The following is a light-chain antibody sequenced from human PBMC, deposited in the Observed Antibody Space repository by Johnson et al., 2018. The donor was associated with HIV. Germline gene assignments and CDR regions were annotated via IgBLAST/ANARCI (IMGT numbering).Light chain of an antibody. V-gene: IGLV1-44*01. CDR2: SSD. Sequence: QSVLTQAPSASGTPGQRVTISCSGSSSNIGRNTVNWYQQLPGMAPKLLIYSSDQRPSGIPDRFSGSKSGTSATLGITGLQTGDEADYYCGTWDSSLSAYVFGTGTKVTVL. J-gene: IGLJ1*01. CDR1: SSNIGRNT. CDR3: GTWDSSLSAYV.